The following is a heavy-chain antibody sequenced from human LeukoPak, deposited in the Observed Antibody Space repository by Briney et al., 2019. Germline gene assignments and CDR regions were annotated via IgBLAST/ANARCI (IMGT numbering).Heavy chain of an antibody. CDR2: ISAYNGNT. Sequence: GASVKVSCKASGYTFINYYIHWVRQAPGQGLEWMGWISAYNGNTIYAQKVKGRVTMTTDTSTSTAYMELRSLKSDDTAVYYCARASYCSGGSCYSDYWGQGTLVTVSS. V-gene: IGHV1-18*04. J-gene: IGHJ4*02. D-gene: IGHD2-15*01. CDR1: GYTFINYY. CDR3: ARASYCSGGSCYSDY.